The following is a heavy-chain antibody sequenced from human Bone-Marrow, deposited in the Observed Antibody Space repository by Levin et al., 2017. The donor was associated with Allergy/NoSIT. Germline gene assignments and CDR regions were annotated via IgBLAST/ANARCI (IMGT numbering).Heavy chain of an antibody. D-gene: IGHD3-10*01. Sequence: GGSLRLSCAASGFTFSSYGMHWVRQAPGKGLEWVAVISYDGSNKYYADSVKGRFTISRDNSKNTLYLQMNSLRAEDTAVYYCAKDRGSGSYRQDAFDSWGQGTMVTVSS. CDR2: ISYDGSNK. V-gene: IGHV3-30*18. CDR3: AKDRGSGSYRQDAFDS. CDR1: GFTFSSYG. J-gene: IGHJ3*02.